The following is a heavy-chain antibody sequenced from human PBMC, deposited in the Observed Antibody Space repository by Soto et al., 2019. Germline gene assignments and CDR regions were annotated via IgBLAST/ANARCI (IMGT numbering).Heavy chain of an antibody. CDR2: INPSGGST. Sequence: QVQLVQSGAEVKKPGASVKVSCKASGYTFTSYYMHWVRQAPGQGLEWMGIINPSGGSTSYAQKFQGRVTMTRDTSTSTVYMELRSLRSEDTAVYYCASIFVGSSSGYYYGMDVWGQGTTVTVSS. D-gene: IGHD6-6*01. J-gene: IGHJ6*02. CDR1: GYTFTSYY. V-gene: IGHV1-46*01. CDR3: ASIFVGSSSGYYYGMDV.